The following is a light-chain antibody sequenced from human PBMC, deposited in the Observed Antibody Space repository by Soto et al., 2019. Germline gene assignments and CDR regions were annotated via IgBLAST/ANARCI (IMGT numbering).Light chain of an antibody. J-gene: IGLJ1*01. V-gene: IGLV1-40*01. CDR1: SSNIGAGYD. CDR2: GNS. Sequence: QAVVTQPPSVSGAPGQRVTISCTGSSSNIGAGYDVHWYQQLPGTAPKFLIYGNSNRPSGVPDRFSGSKSGTSASLAITGLQAEDEADYYCQSYDSSLSGSEVFGTGTKLTVL. CDR3: QSYDSSLSGSEV.